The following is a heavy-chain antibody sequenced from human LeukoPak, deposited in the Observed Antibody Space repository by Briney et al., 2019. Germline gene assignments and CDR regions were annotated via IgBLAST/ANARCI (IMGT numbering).Heavy chain of an antibody. J-gene: IGHJ5*02. D-gene: IGHD2-2*01. CDR2: INPNSGGT. CDR1: GYTFTGYY. V-gene: IGHV1-2*02. Sequence: ASVKVSCKASGYTFTGYYMHWVRQAPGQGLEWMGWINPNSGGTNYAQKFQGRVTMTRDTSISTAYMELSRLRSDDTAVYYCARGPYCSSTSCYESWFDPWGQGTLVTVSS. CDR3: ARGPYCSSTSCYESWFDP.